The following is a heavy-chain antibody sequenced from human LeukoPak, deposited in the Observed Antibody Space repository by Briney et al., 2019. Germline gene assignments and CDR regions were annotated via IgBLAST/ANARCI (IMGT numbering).Heavy chain of an antibody. J-gene: IGHJ6*04. V-gene: IGHV3-72*01. CDR3: ARGSSGVTISSYGMDV. CDR1: RFTFSDHY. CDR2: TKNKANSYTT. Sequence: GGSLRLSCAASRFTFSDHYMDWVRQAPGKGLEWVGRTKNKANSYTTQYAASVKGRFTISRDDSKNSLYLQMNSLKTEDTAVYYCARGSSGVTISSYGMDVWGKGTTVTVSS. D-gene: IGHD3-9*01.